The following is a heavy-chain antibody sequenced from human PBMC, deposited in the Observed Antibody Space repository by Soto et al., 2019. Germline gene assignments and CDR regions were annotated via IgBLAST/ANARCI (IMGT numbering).Heavy chain of an antibody. D-gene: IGHD6-13*01. J-gene: IGHJ4*02. V-gene: IGHV3-30*18. Sequence: ESGGGVVQPGRSLRLSCAASGFTFSSYGMHWVRQAPGKGLEWVAVISYDGSNKYYADSVKGRFTISRDNSKNTLYLQMNSLRAEDTAVYYCAKGEYSSSPLGMFPGYWGQGTLVTVSS. CDR2: ISYDGSNK. CDR1: GFTFSSYG. CDR3: AKGEYSSSPLGMFPGY.